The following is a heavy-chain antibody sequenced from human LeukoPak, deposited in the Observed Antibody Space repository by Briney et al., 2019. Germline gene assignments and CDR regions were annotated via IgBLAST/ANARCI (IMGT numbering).Heavy chain of an antibody. Sequence: GGSLRLSCAASGFTFSTYGIHWVRQAPGKGLEWVAVICYDGSNKYYADSVKGRFTISRDNSKNTLYLQMNSLRAEETAVYYCARDQDHYFDYWGQGALVTVSS. CDR1: GFTFSTYG. J-gene: IGHJ4*02. CDR3: ARDQDHYFDY. CDR2: ICYDGSNK. V-gene: IGHV3-33*01.